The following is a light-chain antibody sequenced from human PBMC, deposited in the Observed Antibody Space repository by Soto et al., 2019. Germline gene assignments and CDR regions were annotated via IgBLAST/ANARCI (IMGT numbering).Light chain of an antibody. Sequence: EIVLTQSPGTLSLSPGERATLSCRASQSISSNLAWYQQKPGQAPRLPIYDASNRATGIPARFSGSGSGTDFTLTISSLEPEDFAVYYCQQRSNWPPSLTFGGGTKV. CDR2: DAS. CDR3: QQRSNWPPSLT. J-gene: IGKJ4*01. V-gene: IGKV3-11*01. CDR1: QSISSN.